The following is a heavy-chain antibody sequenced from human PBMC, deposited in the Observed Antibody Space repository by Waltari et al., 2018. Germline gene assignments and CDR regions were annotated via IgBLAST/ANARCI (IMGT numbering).Heavy chain of an antibody. J-gene: IGHJ6*02. D-gene: IGHD4-17*01. CDR2: INPNSGGT. CDR3: ARYKTTVTSTYYYYYGMDV. V-gene: IGHV1-2*06. Sequence: QVQLVQSGAEVKKPGASVKVSCKASGYTFTGYYMHWVRQAPGQGLEWMGRINPNSGGTNYAQKFQGMVTMTRDTSISTAYMELSRLRSDDTAVYYCARYKTTVTSTYYYYYGMDVWGQGTTVTVSS. CDR1: GYTFTGYY.